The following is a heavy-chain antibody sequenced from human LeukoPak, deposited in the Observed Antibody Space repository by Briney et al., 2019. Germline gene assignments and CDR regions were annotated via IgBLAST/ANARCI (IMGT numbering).Heavy chain of an antibody. Sequence: GASLRLSCAASGFTFSSYGMSWVRQAPGKGLEFVAAINGGATYTYYADSVKGRFTISRDNSKNTLYLQMNSLRAEDTAVYYCAKDPILTDVNWFDSWGLGTLVSVSS. CDR1: GFTFSSYG. CDR3: AKDPILTDVNWFDS. J-gene: IGHJ5*01. V-gene: IGHV3-23*01. CDR2: INGGATYT. D-gene: IGHD2-21*02.